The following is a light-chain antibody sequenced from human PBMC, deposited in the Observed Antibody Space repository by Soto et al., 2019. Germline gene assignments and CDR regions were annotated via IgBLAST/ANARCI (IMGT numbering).Light chain of an antibody. Sequence: QSVLTQPASVSGSPGQSITISCTGTSSDVGGYNYVSWYQQHPGKAPKLVIYEVSNRPSGVSYRFSGSKSGNTASLTISGLQAEDEADYYCSSYTSSSTLVFGGGTQLTVL. CDR2: EVS. V-gene: IGLV2-14*01. J-gene: IGLJ3*02. CDR1: SSDVGGYNY. CDR3: SSYTSSSTLV.